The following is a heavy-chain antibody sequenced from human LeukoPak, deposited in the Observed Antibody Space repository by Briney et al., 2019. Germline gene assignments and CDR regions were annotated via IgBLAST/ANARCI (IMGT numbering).Heavy chain of an antibody. CDR1: GGSFSGYY. J-gene: IGHJ5*02. V-gene: IGHV4-34*01. CDR2: INHSGST. D-gene: IGHD3-22*01. CDR3: ARRRYYDSSGYRTTNWFDP. Sequence: SETLSLTCAVYGGSFSGYYWSWIRQPPGKGLEWIGEINHSGSTNYNPSLKSRVTISVDTSKNQFSLKLSSVTAADTAVYYCARRRYYDSSGYRTTNWFDPRGQGTLVTVSS.